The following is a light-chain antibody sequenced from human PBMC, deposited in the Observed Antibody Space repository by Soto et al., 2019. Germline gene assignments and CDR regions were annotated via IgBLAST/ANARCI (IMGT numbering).Light chain of an antibody. Sequence: QSALTQPRSVSGSPGQSVTISCTGTSSDVGGYNYVSWYQQHPGKAPKLMTYDVSKRPSGVPDRFSGSKSGNTASLTISGLQAEDEADYYCCSYAGSYGYVFGTGTKLTVL. CDR2: DVS. J-gene: IGLJ1*01. CDR1: SSDVGGYNY. V-gene: IGLV2-11*01. CDR3: CSYAGSYGYV.